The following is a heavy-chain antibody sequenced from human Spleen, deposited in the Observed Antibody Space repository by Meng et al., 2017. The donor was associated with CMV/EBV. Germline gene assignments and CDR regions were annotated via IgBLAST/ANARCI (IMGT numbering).Heavy chain of an antibody. V-gene: IGHV4-59*11. CDR1: GFTFDGHG. J-gene: IGHJ4*02. D-gene: IGHD4-23*01. CDR2: IYYSGST. Sequence: ESLKISCAASGFTFDGHGMSWVRQVPGKGLEWIGHIYYSGSTNYNPSLRSRVTISVDTSKIQFSLKLTSLTAADTAVYYCARGGKASFDSWGQGTLVTVSS. CDR3: ARGGKASFDS.